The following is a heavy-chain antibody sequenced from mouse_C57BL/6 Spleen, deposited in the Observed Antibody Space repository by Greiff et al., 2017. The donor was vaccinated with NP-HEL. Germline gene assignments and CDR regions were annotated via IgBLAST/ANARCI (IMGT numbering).Heavy chain of an antibody. CDR2: ISDGGSYT. Sequence: EVNVVESGGGLVKPGGSLKLSCAASGFTFSSYAMSWVRQTPEKRLEWVATISDGGSYTYYPDNVKGRFTISRDNAKNNLYLQMSHLKSEDTAMYYCARDQGYLYAMDYWGQGTSVTVSS. V-gene: IGHV5-4*01. J-gene: IGHJ4*01. CDR1: GFTFSSYA. D-gene: IGHD3-2*02. CDR3: ARDQGYLYAMDY.